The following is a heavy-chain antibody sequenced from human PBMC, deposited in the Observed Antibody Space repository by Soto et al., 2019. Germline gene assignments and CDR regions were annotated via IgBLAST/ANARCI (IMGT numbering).Heavy chain of an antibody. Sequence: VQLVESGGGVVRPGRSLRLSCAASGFTFNNYGMHWVRQAPGKGLEWVAVIWFDGSTTYYTDSVKGRFIISRDNSENTLFLVMNSLRAEDTAVYYCARDRVKYGDTILDDWGQGTLVTVSS. V-gene: IGHV3-33*01. CDR3: ARDRVKYGDTILDD. CDR1: GFTFNNYG. J-gene: IGHJ4*02. CDR2: IWFDGSTT. D-gene: IGHD4-17*01.